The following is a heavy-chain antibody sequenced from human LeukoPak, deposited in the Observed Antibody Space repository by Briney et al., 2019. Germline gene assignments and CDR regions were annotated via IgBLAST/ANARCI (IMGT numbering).Heavy chain of an antibody. CDR3: ARHQSMYNWND. D-gene: IGHD1-20*01. CDR2: IFHSGST. J-gene: IGHJ4*02. V-gene: IGHV4-39*01. CDR1: GDSISSNSYY. Sequence: SETLSLICTVSGDSISSNSYYCARIRQPPGKGLEWIGSIFHSGSTYYNPSLKSRVTISVDTSKNQFSLKLGSVTAADTAVYYCARHQSMYNWNDLGQGTLVTVSS.